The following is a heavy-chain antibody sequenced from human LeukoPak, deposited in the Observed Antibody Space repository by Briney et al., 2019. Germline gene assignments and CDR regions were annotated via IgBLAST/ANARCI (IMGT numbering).Heavy chain of an antibody. D-gene: IGHD1-26*01. CDR2: IYSGGST. J-gene: IGHJ3*02. V-gene: IGHV3-66*01. CDR3: ARDLGATTAGGAFDI. Sequence: GGSLRLSCAASGFTVSSNYMSWVRQAPGKGLEWVSVIYSGGSTYYADSVKGRFTISRDNSKNTLYLQMNSLRAEDTAVYYCARDLGATTAGGAFDIWGQGTMVTVSS. CDR1: GFTVSSNY.